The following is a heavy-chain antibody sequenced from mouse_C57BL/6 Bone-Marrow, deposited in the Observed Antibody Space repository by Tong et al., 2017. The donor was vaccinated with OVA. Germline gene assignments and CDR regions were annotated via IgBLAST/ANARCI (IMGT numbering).Heavy chain of an antibody. CDR3: ASNWDEGYYFDY. CDR1: SFNIKDYY. V-gene: IGHV14-2*01. CDR2: IDPEDGET. J-gene: IGHJ2*01. D-gene: IGHD4-1*01. Sequence: EVQLQESGAELVKPGASVKLSCTASSFNIKDYYMHWVKQRTEQGLEWIGRIDPEDGETKYAPKFQGKATITADTSSNTAYLQLSSLTSEDTAVYYCASNWDEGYYFDYWGQGTTLTVSS.